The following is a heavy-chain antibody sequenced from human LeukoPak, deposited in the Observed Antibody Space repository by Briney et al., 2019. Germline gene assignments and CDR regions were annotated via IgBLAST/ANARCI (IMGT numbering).Heavy chain of an antibody. CDR2: VRTKADSFAT. CDR3: SRHNRGGGYDLGD. V-gene: IGHV3-73*01. D-gene: IGHD5-12*01. J-gene: IGHJ4*02. Sequence: GGSLRLSCAASGFTFSGSTMHWVRQASGKGLEWVGRVRTKADSFATTYGASVKGRFTISRDDSKNTAYLRMNSLKTEDTAVYYCSRHNRGGGYDLGDWGQGTLVTVSS. CDR1: GFTFSGST.